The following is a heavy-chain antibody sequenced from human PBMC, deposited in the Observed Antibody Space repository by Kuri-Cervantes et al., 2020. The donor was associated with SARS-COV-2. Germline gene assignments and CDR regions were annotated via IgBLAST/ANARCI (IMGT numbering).Heavy chain of an antibody. V-gene: IGHV4-59*01. Sequence: GSLRLSCTVSGGSISSYYWSWIRQPPGKGLEWIGYIYYSGSTNYNPSLKSRVTISVDTSKNQFSLKLSSVTAADTAVYYCARDAYCGGDCFEYFQHWGQGTLVTVSS. CDR2: IYYSGST. CDR1: GGSISSYY. J-gene: IGHJ1*01. D-gene: IGHD2-21*01. CDR3: ARDAYCGGDCFEYFQH.